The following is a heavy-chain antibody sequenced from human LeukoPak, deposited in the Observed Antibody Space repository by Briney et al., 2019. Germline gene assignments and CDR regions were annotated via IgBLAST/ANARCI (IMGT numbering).Heavy chain of an antibody. D-gene: IGHD3-16*01. J-gene: IGHJ4*02. CDR3: ARQAPLGGVDY. CDR2: IYPGDSDT. CDR1: GYSFTNYW. Sequence: GESLKISCKGSGYSFTNYWIGWVRQMPGKGLEYVGIIYPGDSDTRYSPSFQGQVTISADRSISTAYLQWSSLKASDSAIYYCARQAPLGGVDYWGQGTLVTVSS. V-gene: IGHV5-51*01.